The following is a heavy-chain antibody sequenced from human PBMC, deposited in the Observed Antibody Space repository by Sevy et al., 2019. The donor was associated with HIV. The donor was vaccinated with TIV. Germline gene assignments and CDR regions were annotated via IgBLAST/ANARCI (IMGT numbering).Heavy chain of an antibody. CDR1: GGSIGTHY. D-gene: IGHD3-10*01. Sequence: SETLSLTCTVSGGSIGTHYWSWIRQPPGKGLEWIGYIQYSGSTNNNPSLKSRVTISIDTSKNQFSLKLSSVTAADTAVYYCARVGAWYYGSTGHASDIWGQGTMVTVSS. CDR3: ARVGAWYYGSTGHASDI. J-gene: IGHJ3*02. CDR2: IQYSGST. V-gene: IGHV4-59*11.